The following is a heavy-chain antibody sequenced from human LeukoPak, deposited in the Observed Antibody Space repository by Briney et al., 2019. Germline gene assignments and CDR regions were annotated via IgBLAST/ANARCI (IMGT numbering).Heavy chain of an antibody. CDR3: ARDLMITFGGVSS. V-gene: IGHV3-21*01. CDR1: GFTFSGYS. Sequence: GGSLRLSCAASGFTFSGYSMNWVRQAPGKGLEWVSSISSSSSYIYYADSVKGRFTISRDNAKNSLYLQMNSLRAEDTAVYYCARDLMITFGGVSSWGQGTLVTVSS. D-gene: IGHD3-16*01. J-gene: IGHJ4*02. CDR2: ISSSSSYI.